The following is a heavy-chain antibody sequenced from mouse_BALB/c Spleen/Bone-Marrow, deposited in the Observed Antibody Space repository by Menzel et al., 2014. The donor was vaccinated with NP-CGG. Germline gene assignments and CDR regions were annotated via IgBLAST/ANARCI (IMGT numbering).Heavy chain of an antibody. J-gene: IGHJ3*01. V-gene: IGHV2-6-7*01. Sequence: VQLQQSGPGLVAPSQSLSITCTVSGFSLTGYGVNWVRQPPGKGLEWLGMIWSDGSTDYNLALKSRLIISKDNSKSQVFLKMNSLQTDDTARYYCARGGGHPFAYWGQGTLVTVSA. CDR1: GFSLTGYG. CDR2: IWSDGST. CDR3: ARGGGHPFAY.